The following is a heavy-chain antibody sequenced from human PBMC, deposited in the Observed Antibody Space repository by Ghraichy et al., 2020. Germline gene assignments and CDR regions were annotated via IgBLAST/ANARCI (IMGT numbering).Heavy chain of an antibody. V-gene: IGHV3-21*01. CDR2: ISSSSSYI. Sequence: LSLTCAASGFTFSSYSMNWVRQAPGKGLEWVSSISSSSSYIYYADSVKGRFTISRDNAKNSLYLQMNSLRAEDTAVYYCARDLAGSGYSSSWYEREAYYGMDVWGQGTTVTVSS. J-gene: IGHJ6*02. CDR3: ARDLAGSGYSSSWYEREAYYGMDV. CDR1: GFTFSSYS. D-gene: IGHD6-13*01.